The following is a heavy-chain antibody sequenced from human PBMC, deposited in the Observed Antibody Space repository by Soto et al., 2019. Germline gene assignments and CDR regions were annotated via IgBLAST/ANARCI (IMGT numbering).Heavy chain of an antibody. CDR3: ARVYSYDYVWGNYRYSARNYGLDV. V-gene: IGHV4-34*01. Sequence: SETLSLTCAVYGGTFNGYYWTWIRQAPGKGLEWIGEVNHSGSTNYHPSLKSRVTISEDTSKKQFSLKLTSVTAADTAVYFCARVYSYDYVWGNYRYSARNYGLDVWGQGTTVTVSS. J-gene: IGHJ6*02. CDR2: VNHSGST. CDR1: GGTFNGYY. D-gene: IGHD3-16*01.